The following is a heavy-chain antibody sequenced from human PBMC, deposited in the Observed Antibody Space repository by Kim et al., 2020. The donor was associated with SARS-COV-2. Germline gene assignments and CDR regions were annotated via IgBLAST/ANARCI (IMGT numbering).Heavy chain of an antibody. D-gene: IGHD6-19*01. J-gene: IGHJ6*02. CDR2: IYFSGST. V-gene: IGHV4-39*01. CDR1: GGSISSSSYY. CDR3: ARHGKQWLMPHYGMDV. Sequence: SETLSLTCTVSGGSISSSSYYWGWIRQSPGKGLEWIGSIYFSGSTYYNPSLMSRVTISVDTSKNQFSLKLSSVTAADTAVYYGARHGKQWLMPHYGMDVWGQGTTVTVSS.